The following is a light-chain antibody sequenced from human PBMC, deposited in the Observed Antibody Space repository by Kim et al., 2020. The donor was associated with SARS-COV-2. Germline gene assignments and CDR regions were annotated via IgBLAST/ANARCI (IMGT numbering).Light chain of an antibody. CDR3: AAWDDSLSGWV. V-gene: IGLV1-47*01. CDR1: NSNIGRNY. J-gene: IGLJ3*02. CDR2: RNN. Sequence: GQRVTSSCSGSNSNIGRNYVYWYQQPPGTAPKLLNYRNNQRPSGVPDRFSGSKSGTSASLAISGLRSEDEADYYCAAWDDSLSGWVFGGGTQLTVL.